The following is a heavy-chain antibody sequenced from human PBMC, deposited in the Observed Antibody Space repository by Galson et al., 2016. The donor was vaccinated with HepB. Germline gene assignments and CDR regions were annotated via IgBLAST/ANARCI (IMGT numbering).Heavy chain of an antibody. CDR3: ASGGWYFDL. CDR2: MNPNSGDT. V-gene: IGHV1-8*01. J-gene: IGHJ2*01. Sequence: SVKVSCKASGYTFSSYDIYWVRQATGQGLGWMGWMNPNSGDTGYAQKFQGRVSMTRHTSRSTAYMELSSLRSDDTAVYYCASGGWYFDLWGRGTLVTVYS. CDR1: GYTFSSYD.